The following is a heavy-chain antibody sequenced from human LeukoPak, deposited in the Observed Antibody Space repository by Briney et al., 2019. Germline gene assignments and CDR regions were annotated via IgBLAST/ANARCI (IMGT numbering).Heavy chain of an antibody. V-gene: IGHV3-7*01. Sequence: GGSLRLSCPASGFTFSDYWMTWVRQAPGKGLEWVANIKQNGSEKYYVDSVKGRFTISRDNAKNSLYLQMNSLRAEDTAVYYCARGRIAAVHWGQGTLVTVSS. CDR2: IKQNGSEK. CDR1: GFTFSDYW. J-gene: IGHJ4*02. CDR3: ARGRIAAVH. D-gene: IGHD6-13*01.